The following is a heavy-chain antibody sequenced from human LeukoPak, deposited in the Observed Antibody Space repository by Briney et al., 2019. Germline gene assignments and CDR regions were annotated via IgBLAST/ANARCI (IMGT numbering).Heavy chain of an antibody. V-gene: IGHV1-18*01. CDR1: GYTFTSYT. CDR2: ISAYNGNT. J-gene: IGHJ4*02. CDR3: ATIRLRSFDY. Sequence: ASVKDSCKASGYTFTSYTISWVRQAPGQGLEWMGWISAYNGNTNYAQKFQGRVTMTTDTSTSTAYMELRSLRSDDTAVYYSATIRLRSFDYWGQGTLVTVSS. D-gene: IGHD4-17*01.